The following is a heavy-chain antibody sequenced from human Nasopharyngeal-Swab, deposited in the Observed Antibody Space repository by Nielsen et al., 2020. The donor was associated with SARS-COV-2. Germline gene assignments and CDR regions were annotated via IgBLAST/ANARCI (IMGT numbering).Heavy chain of an antibody. V-gene: IGHV3-21*01. J-gene: IGHJ4*02. CDR3: ARTILSSSPEEGFDY. D-gene: IGHD6-6*01. CDR2: ISSSSSYI. Sequence: VRQAPGKGLEWVSSISSSSSYIYYADSVKGRFTISRDNAENSLYLQVNSLRAEDTAVYYCARTILSSSPEEGFDYWGQGTLVTVSS.